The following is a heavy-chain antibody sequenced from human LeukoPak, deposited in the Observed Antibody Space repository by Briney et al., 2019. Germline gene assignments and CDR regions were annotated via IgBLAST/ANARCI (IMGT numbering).Heavy chain of an antibody. V-gene: IGHV4-34*01. CDR1: GGSFSGYY. CDR2: INHSGST. J-gene: IGHJ4*02. Sequence: SETLSLTCAVYGGSFSGYYWSWNRQPPGKGLEWIGEINHSGSTNYNPSLKSRVTISVDTSKNQFSLKLSSVTAADTAVYYCARGLSGWYGGAYDYWGQGTLVTVSS. CDR3: ARGLSGWYGGAYDY. D-gene: IGHD6-19*01.